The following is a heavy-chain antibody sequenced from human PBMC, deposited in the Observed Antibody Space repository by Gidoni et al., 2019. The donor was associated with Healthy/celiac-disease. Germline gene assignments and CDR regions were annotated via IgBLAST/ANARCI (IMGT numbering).Heavy chain of an antibody. CDR3: AREGLADCGGDCQYNWFDP. V-gene: IGHV3-33*01. CDR2: IWYDGSNK. CDR1: GFPFSSYG. D-gene: IGHD2-21*01. Sequence: QLQLVESGGGVVQPGRSLRLSCAASGFPFSSYGLHWVRQAPGKGLEGVAVIWYDGSNKYYADSVKGRFTISRDNSKNTLYLKMNSLRAEDTAVYYCAREGLADCGGDCQYNWFDPWGQGTLVTVSS. J-gene: IGHJ5*02.